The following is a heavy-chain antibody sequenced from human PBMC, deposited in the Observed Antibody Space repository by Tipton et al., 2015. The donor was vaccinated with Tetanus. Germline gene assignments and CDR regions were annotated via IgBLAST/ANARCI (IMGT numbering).Heavy chain of an antibody. Sequence: GLVKPSETLFLTCTVSRGSISSYYWSWIRQPAGKGLEFIGHISNGNPDYTPSLKNRVTLSVDLSKNELSLKLRSVTAADTGVYFCARGITDGYFRRLDYWGQGTVVAVSP. CDR3: ARGITDGYFRRLDY. D-gene: IGHD5-24*01. J-gene: IGHJ4*02. CDR2: ISNGNP. CDR1: RGSISSYY. V-gene: IGHV4-4*07.